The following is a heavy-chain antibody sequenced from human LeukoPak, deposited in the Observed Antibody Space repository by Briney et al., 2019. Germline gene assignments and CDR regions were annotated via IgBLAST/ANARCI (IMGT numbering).Heavy chain of an antibody. D-gene: IGHD6-6*01. V-gene: IGHV3-23*01. CDR3: AKSPLGILKSIAARRAFDI. CDR2: ISGSGGST. J-gene: IGHJ3*02. Sequence: PGGSLRLSCAASGFTFSDYGMSWVRQAPGKGLEWVSSISGSGGSTYYADSVKGRFTISRDHSKNTLYLQMNSLRAEDTAVYYCAKSPLGILKSIAARRAFDIWGQGTIVTVSS. CDR1: GFTFSDYG.